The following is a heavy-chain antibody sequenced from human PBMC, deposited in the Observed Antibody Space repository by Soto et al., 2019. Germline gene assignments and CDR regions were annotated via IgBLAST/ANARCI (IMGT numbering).Heavy chain of an antibody. CDR3: ARALDVAATVVTTGSYYYYGMDV. Sequence: GASVKVSCKASGYTFTSYAMHWVRQAPGQRLEWMGWINAGNGNTKYSQKFQGRVTITRDTSASTAYMELSSLRSEDTAVYYCARALDVAATVVTTGSYYYYGMDVWGQGTTVTVSS. J-gene: IGHJ6*02. CDR1: GYTFTSYA. CDR2: INAGNGNT. D-gene: IGHD6-25*01. V-gene: IGHV1-3*01.